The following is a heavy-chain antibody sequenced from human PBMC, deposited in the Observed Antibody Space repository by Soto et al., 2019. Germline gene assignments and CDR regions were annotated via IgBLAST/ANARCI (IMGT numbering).Heavy chain of an antibody. CDR2: INPNSGGT. CDR1: GYTFTSYD. J-gene: IGHJ6*02. D-gene: IGHD3-9*01. CDR3: ARDSFPTYYDILTGLLSDYYYGMDV. V-gene: IGHV1-2*04. Sequence: GASMKVSCKASGYTFTSYDINWVRQATGQGLEWMGWINPNSGGTNYAQKFQAWVTMTRDTSISTAYMELSRLRSDDTAVYYCARDSFPTYYDILTGLLSDYYYGMDVWGQGTTVTVSS.